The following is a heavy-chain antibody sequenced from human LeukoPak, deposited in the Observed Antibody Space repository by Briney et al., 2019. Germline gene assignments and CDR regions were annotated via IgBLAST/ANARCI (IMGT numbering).Heavy chain of an antibody. CDR1: GFTFSSYA. CDR3: ATRSGYVRGDFDY. J-gene: IGHJ4*02. CDR2: ISGSGGTT. D-gene: IGHD5-12*01. Sequence: PGGSLRLSCVASGFTFSSYAMSWVRQAPGKGLEWVSIISGSGGTTFYADSVKGRFTISRDNAKNSLYLQMNSLRDEDTAVYYCATRSGYVRGDFDYWGQGTLVTVSS. V-gene: IGHV3-23*01.